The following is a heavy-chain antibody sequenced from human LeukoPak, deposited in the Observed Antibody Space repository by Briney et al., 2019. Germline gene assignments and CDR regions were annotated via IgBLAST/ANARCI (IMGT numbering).Heavy chain of an antibody. D-gene: IGHD4-11*01. V-gene: IGHV1-69*04. CDR3: ASGRMTTETTYCFDP. CDR2: IIPIFGMT. Sequence: GASVKVSCKASGGTFISNAITWVRQAPGQGLEWMGRIIPIFGMTDYAQKFQGRVTITADKSTSTAYMEFSSLRSEDTAVYYCASGRMTTETTYCFDPWGQGTLITVSS. CDR1: GGTFISNA. J-gene: IGHJ5*02.